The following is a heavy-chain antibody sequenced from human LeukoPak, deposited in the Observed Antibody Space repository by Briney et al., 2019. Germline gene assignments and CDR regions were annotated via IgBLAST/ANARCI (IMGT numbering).Heavy chain of an antibody. CDR1: GFTFDDYA. CDR2: ISWNSGSI. J-gene: IGHJ6*02. CDR3: AKGAGSYYYYGMDV. V-gene: IGHV3-9*01. Sequence: GGSLRLSCAASGFTFDDYAMHWVRQAPGKGLEWVSGISWNSGSIGYADSVKGRFTISRDNAKNSLYLQVNSLRADDTALYYCAKGAGSYYYYGMDVWGQGTTVTVSS.